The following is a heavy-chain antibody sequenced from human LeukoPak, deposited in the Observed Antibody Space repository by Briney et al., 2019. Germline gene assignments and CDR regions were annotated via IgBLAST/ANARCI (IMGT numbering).Heavy chain of an antibody. CDR2: IYYSGST. V-gene: IGHV4-61*08. D-gene: IGHD3-22*01. Sequence: SQTLSLTCTVSGGSISSGGYYWSWIRQPPGKGLEWIGYIYYSGSTNYNPSLKSRVTISVDTSKNQFSLKLSSVTAADTAVYYCAGGWQDYYDSSGYYVDYWGQGTLVTVSS. J-gene: IGHJ4*02. CDR3: AGGWQDYYDSSGYYVDY. CDR1: GGSISSGGYY.